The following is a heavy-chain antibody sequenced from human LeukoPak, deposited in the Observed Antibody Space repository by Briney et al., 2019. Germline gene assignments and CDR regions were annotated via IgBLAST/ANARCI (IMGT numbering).Heavy chain of an antibody. D-gene: IGHD3-16*01. CDR2: IHISGRS. J-gene: IGHJ5*02. Sequence: PSETLSLTCSVSGDSMSSRYLSWIRQPAGKGLEWIGRIHISGRSNLNPSLNSRLTMSVDTSKNDFSLKLMSVTAADTAVYYCARDWGRVGLRGFNPWGQGILVTVSS. CDR3: ARDWGRVGLRGFNP. CDR1: GDSMSSRY. V-gene: IGHV4-4*07.